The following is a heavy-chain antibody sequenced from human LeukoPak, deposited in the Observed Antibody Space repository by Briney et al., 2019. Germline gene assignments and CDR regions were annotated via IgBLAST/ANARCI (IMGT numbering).Heavy chain of an antibody. CDR2: MNPNSGNT. J-gene: IGHJ4*02. V-gene: IGHV1-8*01. CDR3: AREMAGYCSGGSC. CDR1: GYTFTSYD. D-gene: IGHD2-15*01. Sequence: ASVTVSCKASGYTFTSYDINWVRQATGQGPEWMGWMNPNSGNTGYAQKFQGRVTMTRNTSISTAYTELSSLRSEDTAVYYCAREMAGYCSGGSCWGQGTLVTVSS.